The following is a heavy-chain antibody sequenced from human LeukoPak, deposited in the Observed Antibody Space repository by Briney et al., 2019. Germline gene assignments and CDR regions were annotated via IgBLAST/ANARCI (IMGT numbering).Heavy chain of an antibody. V-gene: IGHV6-1*01. D-gene: IGHD2-21*02. CDR3: ARGNRDFDS. CDR1: GDSVSSNSVA. Sequence: SQTLSLTCAISGDSVSSNSVAWNWFRQSPSRGLEWLGRTYYRSKWYHDYAPSVQSRITINPDTSKNQFSLHLNSVTPEDTAVYYCARGNRDFDSWGQGTLITVSS. J-gene: IGHJ5*01. CDR2: TYYRSKWYH.